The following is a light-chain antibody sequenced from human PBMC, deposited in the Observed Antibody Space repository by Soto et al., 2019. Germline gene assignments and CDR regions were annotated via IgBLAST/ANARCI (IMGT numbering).Light chain of an antibody. CDR3: QHYNSYSEA. Sequence: DIQVTQSPSTLSASVADRGTLACRASQTISSWLAWYKQTPGKAPKXXSYKASTLKSGVPSRVSGSGSGTEFTLTISSLQPDDFETYYCQHYNSYSEAFGQGTKVDIK. J-gene: IGKJ1*01. V-gene: IGKV1-5*03. CDR1: QTISSW. CDR2: KAS.